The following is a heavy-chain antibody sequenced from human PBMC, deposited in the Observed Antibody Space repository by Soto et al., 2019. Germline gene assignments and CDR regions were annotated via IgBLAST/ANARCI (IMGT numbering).Heavy chain of an antibody. CDR2: IKSDGTTA. CDR1: GFTFRRYG. D-gene: IGHD3-3*01. Sequence: QVKLVESGGGVVQPGRSRRLSCVTSGFTFRRYGMHWVLQSPGKGLEWVAVIKSDGTTADYIESVKGRFVISRDNSKKTVYLQMNNLRPEDTGIYYCAKPRSSLEWPPFDPWGQGTLVTVSS. J-gene: IGHJ5*02. V-gene: IGHV3-33*03. CDR3: AKPRSSLEWPPFDP.